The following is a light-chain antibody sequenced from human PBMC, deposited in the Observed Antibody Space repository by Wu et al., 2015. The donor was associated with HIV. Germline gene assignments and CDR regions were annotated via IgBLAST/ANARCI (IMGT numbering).Light chain of an antibody. CDR1: QSFSRS. J-gene: IGKJ4*01. V-gene: IGKV3-11*01. Sequence: EIVLTQSPATLSLSPGERATLSCRASQSFSRSLAWYQQRPGQAPRLLIYDASNRATGIPDRFSGSGSGTDFTPTISSLQSEDFAVYYCLQGTNWPPGLTFGGGTRVDIK. CDR3: LQGTNWPPGLT. CDR2: DAS.